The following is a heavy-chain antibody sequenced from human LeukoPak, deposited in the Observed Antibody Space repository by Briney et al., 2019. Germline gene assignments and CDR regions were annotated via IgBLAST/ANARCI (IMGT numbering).Heavy chain of an antibody. CDR1: GFTFSSFW. J-gene: IGHJ4*02. CDR2: INQDGSEK. V-gene: IGHV3-7*01. Sequence: GGSLRLSCAASGFTFSSFWMTWVRQAPGKGREWVVNINQDGSEKYHVYSVKGRFTISRDNAKNSVYLQMNSPRAEDTAVYYCARDGGVSGYDLLDYWGQGTLVTVSS. CDR3: ARDGGVSGYDLLDY. D-gene: IGHD5-12*01.